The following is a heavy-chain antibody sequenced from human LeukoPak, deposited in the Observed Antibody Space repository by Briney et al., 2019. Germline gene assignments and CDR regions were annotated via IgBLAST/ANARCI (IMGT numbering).Heavy chain of an antibody. CDR2: IYYSGST. D-gene: IGHD2-2*01. CDR1: GGSISSSSYY. J-gene: IGHJ5*02. V-gene: IGHV4-39*01. Sequence: MSSETLSLTCTVSGGSISSSSYYWGWIRQPPGKGLEWIVSIYYSGSTYYNPSLKSRVTISVDTSKNQFSLKLSSVTAADTAVYYCARQEVVVVPAASDWFDPWGQGTLVTVSS. CDR3: ARQEVVVVPAASDWFDP.